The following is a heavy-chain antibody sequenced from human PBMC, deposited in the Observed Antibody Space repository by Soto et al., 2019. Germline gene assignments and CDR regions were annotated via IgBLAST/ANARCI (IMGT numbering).Heavy chain of an antibody. V-gene: IGHV4-4*02. CDR3: AGRLPIAVAGLDY. CDR2: IYHSGST. Sequence: SETLSLTCAVSGGSISSSNWWSWVRQPPGKGLEWIGEIYHSGSTNYNPSLKSRVTISVDKSKNQFSLKLSSVTAADTAVYYCAGRLPIAVAGLDYWGQGTLVTVSS. D-gene: IGHD6-19*01. J-gene: IGHJ4*02. CDR1: GGSISSSNW.